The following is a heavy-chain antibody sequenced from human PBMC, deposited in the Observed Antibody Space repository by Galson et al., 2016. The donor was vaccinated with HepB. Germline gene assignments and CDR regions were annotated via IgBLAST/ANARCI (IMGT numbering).Heavy chain of an antibody. CDR1: GFTFSSYG. V-gene: IGHV3-33*01. Sequence: SLRLSCAASGFTFSSYGMHWVRQAPGKGLKWVAVIWYDGSNKYYADSVKGRFTISRDNSKNTLYLQMDSLRAEDTAVYYCARVGVPAAMGFRVYYFDYWGQGTLVTVSS. CDR2: IWYDGSNK. D-gene: IGHD2-2*01. CDR3: ARVGVPAAMGFRVYYFDY. J-gene: IGHJ4*02.